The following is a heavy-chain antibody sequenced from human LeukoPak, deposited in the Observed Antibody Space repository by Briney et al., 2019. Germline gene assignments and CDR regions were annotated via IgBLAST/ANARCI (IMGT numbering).Heavy chain of an antibody. CDR3: ARGGQCDY. D-gene: IGHD3-10*01. CDR1: RFTFSSYA. CDR2: ISYDGSNK. V-gene: IGHV3-30-3*01. Sequence: GGSLRLSCTASRFTFSSYAMHWVRQAPGKGLKWVAVISYDGSNKYYADSVKGRFTISRDNSKNTLYLQMNSLRAEDTAVYYCARGGQCDYWGQGTLVTVSS. J-gene: IGHJ4*02.